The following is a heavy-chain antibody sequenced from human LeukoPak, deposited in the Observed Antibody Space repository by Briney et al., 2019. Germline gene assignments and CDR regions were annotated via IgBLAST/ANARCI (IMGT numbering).Heavy chain of an antibody. D-gene: IGHD3-9*01. CDR1: GYTFTSYG. Sequence: VASVKVSCKASGYTFTSYGISWVRQAPGQGLEWMGWISAYNGNTNYAQKLQGRVTMTTDTSTSTAYMELRSLRSDDTAVYYCARDIRSIHYDILKDYYGMDVWGQGTTVTVSS. CDR3: ARDIRSIHYDILKDYYGMDV. V-gene: IGHV1-18*01. CDR2: ISAYNGNT. J-gene: IGHJ6*02.